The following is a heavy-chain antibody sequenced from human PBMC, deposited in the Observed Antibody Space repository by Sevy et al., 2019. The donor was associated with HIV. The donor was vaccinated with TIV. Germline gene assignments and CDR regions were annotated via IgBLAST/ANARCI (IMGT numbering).Heavy chain of an antibody. Sequence: GGSLRLPCAASGFTFSNYWMSWVRRAPGKGLEWVANIKQDGSEKDHVDSVKGRFTISRDNAKNSLYLQMNSQRAEDTAVYYCARGRCSSTSCFFDYWGQGALVTVSS. CDR2: IKQDGSEK. D-gene: IGHD2-2*01. CDR3: ARGRCSSTSCFFDY. V-gene: IGHV3-7*01. J-gene: IGHJ4*02. CDR1: GFTFSNYW.